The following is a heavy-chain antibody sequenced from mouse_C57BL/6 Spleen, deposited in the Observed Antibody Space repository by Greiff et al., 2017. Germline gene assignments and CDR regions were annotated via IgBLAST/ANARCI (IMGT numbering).Heavy chain of an antibody. J-gene: IGHJ2*01. D-gene: IGHD4-1*01. V-gene: IGHV1-26*01. CDR1: GYTFTDYY. CDR2: INPNNGGT. CDR3: ARGNWHFDY. Sequence: VQLQQSGPELVKPGASVKISCKASGYTFTDYYMNWVKQSHGKSLEWIGYINPNNGGTSYNQKFKGKATLTVDKSSSTAYMELRSLTSEDSAVYYCARGNWHFDYWGQGTTLTVSS.